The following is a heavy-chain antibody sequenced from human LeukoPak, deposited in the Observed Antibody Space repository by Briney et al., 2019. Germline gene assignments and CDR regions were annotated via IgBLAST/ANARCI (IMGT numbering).Heavy chain of an antibody. CDR1: GFAFSTYA. D-gene: IGHD1-26*01. Sequence: GGSLRLSCAASGFAFSTYAMTWVRQAPGKGLEWVSAAGGTTGTTYYANSVKGRFTVSRDNSKNTLYLQMNSLRAEDTAVYYCAKDRQTNSYSPFHYSGQGTLVSVSS. CDR3: AKDRQTNSYSPFHY. CDR2: AGGTTGTT. J-gene: IGHJ4*02. V-gene: IGHV3-23*01.